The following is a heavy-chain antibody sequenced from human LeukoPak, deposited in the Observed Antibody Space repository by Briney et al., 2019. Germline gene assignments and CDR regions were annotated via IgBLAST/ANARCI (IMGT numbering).Heavy chain of an antibody. D-gene: IGHD3-3*01. CDR3: ARVVRDSPDITIFGVVVGGWFDP. V-gene: IGHV1-69*05. CDR2: IIPIFGTA. CDR1: GGTFSSYA. Sequence: ASVKVSCKASGGTFSSYAISWVRQAPGQGLEWMGGIIPIFGTANYAQKLQGRVTMTTDTSTSTAYMELRSLRSDDTAVYYCARVVRDSPDITIFGVVVGGWFDPWGQGTLVTVSS. J-gene: IGHJ5*02.